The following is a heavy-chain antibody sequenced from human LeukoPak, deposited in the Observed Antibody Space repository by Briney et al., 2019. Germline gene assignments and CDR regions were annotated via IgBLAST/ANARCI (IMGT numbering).Heavy chain of an antibody. V-gene: IGHV3-23*01. D-gene: IGHD3-16*01. CDR1: GFTFSNYP. CDR3: ARGGGLDV. Sequence: GGSLRLSCAASGFTFSNYPMNWVRQAPGKGLEWVSAISGSADSSYYADSVKGRFTISRDNSKNTLYLQMSNLRAEDTAVYFCARGGGLDVWGQGATVTVSS. CDR2: ISGSADSS. J-gene: IGHJ6*02.